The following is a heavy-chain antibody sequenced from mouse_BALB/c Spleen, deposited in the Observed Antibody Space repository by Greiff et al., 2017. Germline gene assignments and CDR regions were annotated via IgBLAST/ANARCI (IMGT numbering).Heavy chain of an antibody. V-gene: IGHV5-17*02. D-gene: IGHD3-2*01. J-gene: IGHJ2*01. CDR1: GFTFSSFG. CDR2: ISSGSSTI. CDR3: ARRGGQLGLREYFDY. Sequence: EVQVVESGGGLVQPGGSRKLSCAASGFTFSSFGMHWVRQAPEKGLEWVAYISSGSSTIYYADTVKGRFTISRDNPKNTLFLQMTSLRSEDTAMYYCARRGGQLGLREYFDYWGQGTTLTVSS.